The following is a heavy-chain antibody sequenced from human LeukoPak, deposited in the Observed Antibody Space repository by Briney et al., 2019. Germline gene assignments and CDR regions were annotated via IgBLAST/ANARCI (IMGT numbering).Heavy chain of an antibody. V-gene: IGHV4-34*01. D-gene: IGHD5-24*01. CDR2: INHSGST. J-gene: IGHJ4*02. CDR1: GGSFSGYY. Sequence: SETLSLTCAVYGGSFSGYYWSWIRQPPGKGLEWIGEINHSGSTNYNPSLKSRVTISVDTSKNQFSLKLSSVTAVDTAVYYCARSVEMATIFVPDHNPQPYYFDYWGQGTLVTVSS. CDR3: ARSVEMATIFVPDHNPQPYYFDY.